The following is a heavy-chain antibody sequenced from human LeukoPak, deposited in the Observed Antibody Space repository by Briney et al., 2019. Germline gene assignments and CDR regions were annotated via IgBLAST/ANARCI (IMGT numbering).Heavy chain of an antibody. CDR1: GGYTGSHY. CDR2: IYYSGST. CDR3: ARHSGAGTGFVY. Sequence: SETLSLTCTVSGGYTGSHYWSWIRQPPGKGLEWIGYIYYSGSTNYNPSLKSRLTISIDTSKNQFSLKLSSVTAADTAVYYCARHSGAGTGFVYWGQGTLVTVSS. V-gene: IGHV4-59*08. J-gene: IGHJ4*02. D-gene: IGHD6-19*01.